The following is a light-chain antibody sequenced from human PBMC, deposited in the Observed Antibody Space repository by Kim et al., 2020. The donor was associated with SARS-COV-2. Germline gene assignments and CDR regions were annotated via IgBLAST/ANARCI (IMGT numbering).Light chain of an antibody. Sequence: SSPGERSPLSCLASQSVSRYLAWYQQKPGQAPRLLIYDASTRATGIPARFSGSGSGTDFTLTISSLEPEDFAVYYCQQRSNWPLTFGGGTKVDIK. CDR2: DAS. V-gene: IGKV3-11*01. CDR3: QQRSNWPLT. CDR1: QSVSRY. J-gene: IGKJ4*01.